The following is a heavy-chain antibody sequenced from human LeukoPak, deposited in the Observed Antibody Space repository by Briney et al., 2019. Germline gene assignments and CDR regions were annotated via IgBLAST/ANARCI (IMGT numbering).Heavy chain of an antibody. CDR1: GGTFSSHT. D-gene: IGHD3-22*01. J-gene: IGHJ6*02. Sequence: SVTVSFTASGGTFSSHTINWVRQAPGQGLEWMGGIIPIFGTANYAQKFQGRVTITAVESTSTAYMEVSSLRSEDTALYYCARTDKNYYDSSGYYGMDVWGQGTTVTVSS. V-gene: IGHV1-69*13. CDR2: IIPIFGTA. CDR3: ARTDKNYYDSSGYYGMDV.